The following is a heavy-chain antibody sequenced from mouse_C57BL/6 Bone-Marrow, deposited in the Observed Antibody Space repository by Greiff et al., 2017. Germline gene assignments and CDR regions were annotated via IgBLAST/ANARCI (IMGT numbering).Heavy chain of an antibody. CDR1: GYTFTSYG. CDR3: ARSRGWRNCGY. D-gene: IGHD3-3*01. V-gene: IGHV1-81*01. Sequence: QVQLQQSGAELARPGASVKLSCKASGYTFTSYGISWVKQRTGQGLEWIGEIYPRSGNTYYNEKFKGKATLTADKSSSTAYMELRSLTSEDAAVYFCARSRGWRNCGYWGQGTTLTVSS. J-gene: IGHJ2*01. CDR2: IYPRSGNT.